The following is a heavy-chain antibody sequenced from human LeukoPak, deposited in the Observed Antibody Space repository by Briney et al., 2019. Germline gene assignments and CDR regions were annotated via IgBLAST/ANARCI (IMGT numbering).Heavy chain of an antibody. Sequence: ASVKVSCEASGYTFTSYTMNWVRQAPGQGLEWMGWINTNTGNPTYAPGFTGRFVFSLDTSLSTAYLQISSLKAEDTAVYYYARVGVPKGPTTQTHYYYYYYMDVSGTGTTVTVSS. CDR1: GYTFTSYT. D-gene: IGHD2-15*01. CDR2: INTNTGNP. CDR3: ARVGVPKGPTTQTHYYYYYYMDV. V-gene: IGHV7-4-1*02. J-gene: IGHJ6*03.